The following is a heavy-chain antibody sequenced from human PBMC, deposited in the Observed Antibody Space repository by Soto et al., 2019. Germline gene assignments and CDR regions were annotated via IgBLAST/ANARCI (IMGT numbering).Heavy chain of an antibody. CDR1: GGTFSSDA. CDR2: IIPIFGTA. CDR3: ARDSGAGDYGDYAGCIDY. J-gene: IGHJ4*02. D-gene: IGHD4-17*01. V-gene: IGHV1-69*13. Sequence: SVKVSCKASGGTFSSDAISWVRQAPGQGLEWMGGIIPIFGTANYAQKFQGRVTITADESTSTAYMELSSLRSEDTAVYYCARDSGAGDYGDYAGCIDYWGQGTLVTVSS.